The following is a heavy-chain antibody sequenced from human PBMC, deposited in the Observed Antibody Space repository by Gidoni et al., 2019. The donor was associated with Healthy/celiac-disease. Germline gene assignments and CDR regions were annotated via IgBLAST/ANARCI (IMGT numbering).Heavy chain of an antibody. CDR1: GFTFSSYE. CDR3: ARGEGYYYDSSGYDY. Sequence: EVQLVESGGGLVQPGGSLRLSCAASGFTFSSYEMNWVRQAPGKGLEWVSYISSSGSTIYYADSVKGRFTISRDNAKNSLYLQMNSLRAEDTAVYYCARGEGYYYDSSGYDYWGQGTLVTVSS. D-gene: IGHD3-22*01. CDR2: ISSSGSTI. V-gene: IGHV3-48*03. J-gene: IGHJ4*02.